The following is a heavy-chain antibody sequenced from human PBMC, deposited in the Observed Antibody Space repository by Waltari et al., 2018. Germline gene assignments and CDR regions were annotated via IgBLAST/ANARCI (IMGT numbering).Heavy chain of an antibody. D-gene: IGHD3-3*01. CDR3: ARVFGYYYYYMDV. V-gene: IGHV4-34*02. CDR1: GGSLSGYH. Sequence: QVQLQQWGAGLFKPSENLSLTCDVSGGSLSGYHWTWIRQPPGKVLEWIGEINDSGRTTYNPSLESRVTVSIDTANNQFSLRVRSVTAADTAVYYCARVFGYYYYYMDVWGKGTTVTISS. CDR2: INDSGRT. J-gene: IGHJ6*03.